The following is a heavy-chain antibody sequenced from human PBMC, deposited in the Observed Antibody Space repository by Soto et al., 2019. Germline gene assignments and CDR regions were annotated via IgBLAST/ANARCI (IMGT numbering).Heavy chain of an antibody. V-gene: IGHV4-34*01. CDR3: ARGLGGSGSYLSYYWYFDL. CDR2: INHSGST. J-gene: IGHJ2*01. CDR1: GGSFSGYY. Sequence: SETLSLTCAVHGGSFSGYYCRWIRQPPGKGLEWIGEINHSGSTNYNPFLKSRVTISVDTSKNQFSLKLSSVTAADTAVYYCARGLGGSGSYLSYYWYFDLWGRGTLVTVSS. D-gene: IGHD3-10*01.